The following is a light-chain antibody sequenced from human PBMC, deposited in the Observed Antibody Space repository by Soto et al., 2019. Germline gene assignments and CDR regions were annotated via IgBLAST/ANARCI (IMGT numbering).Light chain of an antibody. V-gene: IGKV3-20*01. CDR2: GAS. Sequence: EIVLTQSPGTLSLSPGERATLSCRASQSIRSNYVAWYQQKPGQGPRLLIYGASSRATGIPDRFSGSGSGKDFTLIISRLEPEDFAMYYCQQYGSSPRTFGQGTKVEIK. CDR1: QSIRSNY. J-gene: IGKJ1*01. CDR3: QQYGSSPRT.